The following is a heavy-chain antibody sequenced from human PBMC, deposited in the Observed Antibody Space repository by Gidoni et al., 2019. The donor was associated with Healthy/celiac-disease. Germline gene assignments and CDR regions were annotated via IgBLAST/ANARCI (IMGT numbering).Heavy chain of an antibody. Sequence: QVQLVESGGGVVQPGRSLRLSCAASGFTFSSYTIHWVRQAPGKGLEWVAVISYDGSNKYSADSVKGRFTISRDNSKNTLYLQMNSLRAEDTAVYYCARTTGYSSGWYDYWGQGTLVTVSS. CDR1: GFTFSSYT. J-gene: IGHJ4*02. CDR3: ARTTGYSSGWYDY. V-gene: IGHV3-30-3*01. CDR2: ISYDGSNK. D-gene: IGHD6-19*01.